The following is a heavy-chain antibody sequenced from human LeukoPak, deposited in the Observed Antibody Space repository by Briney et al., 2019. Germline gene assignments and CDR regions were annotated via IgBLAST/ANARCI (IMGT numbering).Heavy chain of an antibody. D-gene: IGHD5-12*01. Sequence: ASVKVSCKASGYTFTGYYMHWVRQAPGQGLEWMGWINPNSGGTNYAQKFQGWVTMTRDTSISTAYMELSRLRSDDTAVYYCASGGSIRGYDYGYFDYWGQGTLVTVSS. J-gene: IGHJ4*02. CDR2: INPNSGGT. CDR3: ASGGSIRGYDYGYFDY. V-gene: IGHV1-2*04. CDR1: GYTFTGYY.